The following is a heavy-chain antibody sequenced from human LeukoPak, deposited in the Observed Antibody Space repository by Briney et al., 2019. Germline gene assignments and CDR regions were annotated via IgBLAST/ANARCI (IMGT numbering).Heavy chain of an antibody. CDR1: GFTFSDHY. Sequence: PGGSLRLSCVASGFTFSDHYMDWVRQAPGKGLEWVGRTRNKANSYSTYYAASVKGRFTISRDDSRNSLYLQMNSLKTEDTAVYYCATWTPLSPSFDYWGQGTLVTVSS. D-gene: IGHD3/OR15-3a*01. CDR2: TRNKANSYST. CDR3: ATWTPLSPSFDY. J-gene: IGHJ4*02. V-gene: IGHV3-72*01.